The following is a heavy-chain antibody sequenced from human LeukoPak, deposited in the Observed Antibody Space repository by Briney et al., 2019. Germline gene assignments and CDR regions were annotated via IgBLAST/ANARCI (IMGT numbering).Heavy chain of an antibody. CDR1: GFCFSNAW. CDR3: TTSQNFPVGFVY. J-gene: IGHJ4*02. Sequence: GGSLRLSCAASGFCFSNAWMSWVRQAPGKGLEWVGSIKSKTDGGTTDYAAPVKGRFTISRDDSKNTLYLQMNSLKTEDTAVYYCTTSQNFPVGFVYWGQGTLVTVSS. V-gene: IGHV3-15*01. CDR2: IKSKTDGGTT.